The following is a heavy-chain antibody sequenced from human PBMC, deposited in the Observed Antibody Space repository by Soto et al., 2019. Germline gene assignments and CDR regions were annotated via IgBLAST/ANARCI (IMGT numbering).Heavy chain of an antibody. D-gene: IGHD3-22*01. J-gene: IGHJ3*02. CDR2: IYYSGST. V-gene: IGHV4-39*01. CDR3: ARRLDSSGYYYDAFDS. Sequence: SETLSLTCTVSGGSISSSSYYWGWIRQPPGKGLEWIGSIYYSGSTYYNPSLKSRVTISVDTSKNQFSLKLSSVTAADTAVYYCARRLDSSGYYYDAFDSWGQGTMVTV. CDR1: GGSISSSSYY.